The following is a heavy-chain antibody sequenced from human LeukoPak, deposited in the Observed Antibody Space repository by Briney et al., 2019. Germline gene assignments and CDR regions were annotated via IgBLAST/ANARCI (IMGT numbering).Heavy chain of an antibody. CDR2: ISAYTGNT. V-gene: IGHV1-18*01. J-gene: IGHJ5*02. CDR3: ARSLAGATSWFDP. D-gene: IGHD1-26*01. CDR1: GYTFTSYG. Sequence: ASVKVSCKASGYTFTSYGISWVRQAPGQGLEWMGWISAYTGNTNYAQKRQGRVTMTTDTSTSTAYMELRSLRSDDTAVYYCARSLAGATSWFDPWGQGTLVTVSS.